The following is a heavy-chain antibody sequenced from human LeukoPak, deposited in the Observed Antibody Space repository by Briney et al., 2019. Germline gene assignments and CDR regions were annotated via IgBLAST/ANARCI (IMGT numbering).Heavy chain of an antibody. D-gene: IGHD1-26*01. CDR1: GYSISSGYY. CDR2: IYHSGST. Sequence: SETLSLTCTVSGYSISSGYYWGWIRQPPGKGLEWIGSIYHSGSTYYNPSLKSRVTISVDTSKNQFSLKLSSVTAADTAVYYCARGRGDRTVFLIVGATTSLMVWFDPWGQGTLVTVSS. J-gene: IGHJ5*02. CDR3: ARGRGDRTVFLIVGATTSLMVWFDP. V-gene: IGHV4-38-2*02.